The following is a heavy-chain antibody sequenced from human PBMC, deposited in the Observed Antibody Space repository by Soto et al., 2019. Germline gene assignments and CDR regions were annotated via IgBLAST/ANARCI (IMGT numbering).Heavy chain of an antibody. D-gene: IGHD2-2*01. V-gene: IGHV4-30-4*02. CDR2: IYYSDST. J-gene: IGHJ6*02. Sequence: SETLSLTCTVSGVSFSSGDYYWSWIRQPPGKGLEWIGYIYYSDSTYSNPSLKSRVAISVDTSRNQFSLRLSSVTAADTAVYYCARDLGYCISTSCSYYYYGMDVWGQGTTVTVSS. CDR1: GVSFSSGDYY. CDR3: ARDLGYCISTSCSYYYYGMDV.